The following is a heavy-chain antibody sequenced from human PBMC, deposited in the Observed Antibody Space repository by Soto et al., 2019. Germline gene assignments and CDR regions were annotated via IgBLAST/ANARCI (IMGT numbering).Heavy chain of an antibody. CDR2: ISSSGSTI. V-gene: IGHV3-11*01. CDR1: GFTFSYYY. D-gene: IGHD3-3*01. Sequence: PGGSLILSCAASGFTFSYYYMSWIRQAPGKGLEWVSYISSSGSTIYYADSVKGRFTISRDNAKNSLYLQMNSLRAEDTAVYYCARGLWTAFWSGYYPSDFDYWGQGTLVTVSS. J-gene: IGHJ4*02. CDR3: ARGLWTAFWSGYYPSDFDY.